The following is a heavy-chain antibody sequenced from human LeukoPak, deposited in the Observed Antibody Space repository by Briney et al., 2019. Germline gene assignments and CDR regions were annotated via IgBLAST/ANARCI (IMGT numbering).Heavy chain of an antibody. CDR3: ARGYCSSTSYYYFDY. D-gene: IGHD2-2*01. J-gene: IGHJ4*02. CDR2: IYPGDSDT. Sequence: GESLKISCKGSGYSFTSYWIGWVRQMPGKGLEWMGIIYPGDSDTRYSPSFQGQVTISADKSISTAYLQWSSLKASDTAMYYCARGYCSSTSYYYFDYWGQGTLVTVS. CDR1: GYSFTSYW. V-gene: IGHV5-51*01.